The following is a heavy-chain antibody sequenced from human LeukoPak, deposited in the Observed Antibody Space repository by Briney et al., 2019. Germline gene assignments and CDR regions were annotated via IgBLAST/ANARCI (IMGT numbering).Heavy chain of an antibody. Sequence: ASVKVSCKASGYTFTSYDINWVRQATGQGLEWMGWMNPNSGNTGYAQKFQGRVTITRNTSISTAYMELSSLRSEDTAVYYCAREGGVGSSSWSGYYYYYMDVWGKGTTVTVSS. CDR2: MNPNSGNT. V-gene: IGHV1-8*03. CDR1: GYTFTSYD. D-gene: IGHD6-13*01. J-gene: IGHJ6*03. CDR3: AREGGVGSSSWSGYYYYYMDV.